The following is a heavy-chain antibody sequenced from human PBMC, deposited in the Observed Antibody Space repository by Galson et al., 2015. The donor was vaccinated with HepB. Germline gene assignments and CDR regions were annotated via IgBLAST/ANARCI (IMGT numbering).Heavy chain of an antibody. V-gene: IGHV3-30*04. CDR1: GFSFANYD. D-gene: IGHD3-10*01. CDR3: ARGGTYYGSGSYFPFDP. J-gene: IGHJ5*02. Sequence: SLRLSCAASGFSFANYDVHWVRQAPGKGLEWVALISFDGRKTYYADPVKGRFTISRDQSKSTLYLQMSRLRVEDTAVYHCARGGTYYGSGSYFPFDPWGQGTLVTVSS. CDR2: ISFDGRKT.